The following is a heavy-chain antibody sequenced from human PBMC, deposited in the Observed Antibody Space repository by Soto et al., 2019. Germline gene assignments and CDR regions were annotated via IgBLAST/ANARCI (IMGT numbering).Heavy chain of an antibody. D-gene: IGHD1-26*01. CDR3: TTAGGGAFDI. CDR2: IKSKSDGGAS. Sequence: GGSLRLSCAASGFTFRNAWMGWIRQAPGKGLEWLGRIKSKSDGGASDYAAPVKGRFTISRDDSENTLYLQMSSLKLEDTAVYYCTTAGGGAFDIWGQGTMVTVSS. J-gene: IGHJ3*02. V-gene: IGHV3-15*01. CDR1: GFTFRNAW.